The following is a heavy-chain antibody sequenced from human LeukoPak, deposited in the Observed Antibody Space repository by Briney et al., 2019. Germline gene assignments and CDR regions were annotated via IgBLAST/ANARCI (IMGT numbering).Heavy chain of an antibody. CDR2: ISSSSSTI. J-gene: IGHJ4*02. V-gene: IGHV3-48*04. CDR1: GFTFSSYS. CDR3: ARVTRPRYCSSTSCPNELDY. D-gene: IGHD2-2*01. Sequence: GGSLRLSRAASGFTFSSYSMNWVRQAPGKGLEWVSYISSSSSTIYYADSVKGRFTISRDNAKNSLYLRMNSLRAEDTAVYYCARVTRPRYCSSTSCPNELDYWGQGTLVTVSS.